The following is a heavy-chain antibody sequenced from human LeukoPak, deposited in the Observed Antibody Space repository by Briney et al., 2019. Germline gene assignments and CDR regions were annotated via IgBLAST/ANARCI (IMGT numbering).Heavy chain of an antibody. D-gene: IGHD3-22*01. CDR2: IWYDGSNK. J-gene: IGHJ6*02. CDR3: ARDAKDSSGYSYYYYGMDV. CDR1: GFTFSSYG. Sequence: PGGSLRLSCAASGFTFSSYGMHWVRQAPGKGLEWVAVIWYDGSNKYYADSVKGRFTISRDNSKNTLYLQMNSLRAEDTAVYYCARDAKDSSGYSYYYYGMDVWGQGTTVTVSS. V-gene: IGHV3-33*01.